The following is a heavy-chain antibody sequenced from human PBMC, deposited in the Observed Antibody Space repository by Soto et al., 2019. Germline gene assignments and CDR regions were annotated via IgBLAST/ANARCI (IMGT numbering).Heavy chain of an antibody. CDR1: GYTFTGYY. D-gene: IGHD2-15*01. CDR2: INPNSGGT. Sequence: ASVKVSCKASGYTFTGYYMHWVRQAPGQGLEWMGWINPNSGGTNYAQKFQGWVTTTRDTSISTAYMELSRLRSDDTAVYYCAREREGYCSGGSCYSGAFDIWGQGTMVTVS. CDR3: AREREGYCSGGSCYSGAFDI. J-gene: IGHJ3*02. V-gene: IGHV1-2*04.